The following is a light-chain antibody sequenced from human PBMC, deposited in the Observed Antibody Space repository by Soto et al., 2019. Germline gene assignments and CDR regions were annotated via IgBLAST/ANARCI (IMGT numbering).Light chain of an antibody. Sequence: DIQMTQSPSSLSASVGDRVTITCRASQSISSYLNWYQQKPGKAPKLLIYAASSLQSGVPSRFSGSGSGTEFTLTISSLQPEDFATYYGQQSYSTPSSTFGQGTKLEIK. J-gene: IGKJ2*01. CDR1: QSISSY. CDR2: AAS. V-gene: IGKV1-39*01. CDR3: QQSYSTPSST.